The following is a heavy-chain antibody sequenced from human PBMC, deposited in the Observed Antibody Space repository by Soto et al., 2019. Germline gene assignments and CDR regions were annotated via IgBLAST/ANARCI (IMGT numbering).Heavy chain of an antibody. J-gene: IGHJ4*02. D-gene: IGHD3-9*01. CDR3: ASWAGYSK. CDR1: GYTFSTYD. CDR2: VSPNNGNT. Sequence: QVQLVQSGAEVRKPGASVKVSCKASGYTFSTYDINWVRQAPGQGPEWMGRVSPNNGNTGYAQKFQGRLTMTRNTSISTAYMELSSLRSEDTAVYYCASWAGYSKWGQGTLVTVSS. V-gene: IGHV1-8*01.